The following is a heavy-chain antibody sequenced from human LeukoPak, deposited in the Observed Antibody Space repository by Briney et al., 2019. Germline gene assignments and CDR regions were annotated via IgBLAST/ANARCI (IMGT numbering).Heavy chain of an antibody. Sequence: GGSLRLSCAASGFTFSSHSMNWVRQAPGKGLEWVSYISSSSSTIYYADSVKGRFTISRDNAKNSLYLQMNSLRAEGTAVYYCARDGDYDFWSGYYSSFDYWGQGTLVTVSS. V-gene: IGHV3-48*04. D-gene: IGHD3-3*01. CDR2: ISSSSSTI. CDR1: GFTFSSHS. CDR3: ARDGDYDFWSGYYSSFDY. J-gene: IGHJ4*02.